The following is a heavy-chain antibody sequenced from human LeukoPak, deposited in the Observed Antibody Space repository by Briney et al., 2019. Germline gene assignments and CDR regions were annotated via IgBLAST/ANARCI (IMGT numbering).Heavy chain of an antibody. Sequence: PGGSLRLSCAASGFTLSDHYMDWVGQAPGKGLEWVGRTRNKANSYSTEYAASVKGRFTISRDESKNSLYLQMNSLKTEDTAVYYCGRSRAGAIDYWGQGTPVTVSS. J-gene: IGHJ4*02. CDR3: GRSRAGAIDY. CDR1: GFTLSDHY. D-gene: IGHD1-26*01. CDR2: TRNKANSYST. V-gene: IGHV3-72*01.